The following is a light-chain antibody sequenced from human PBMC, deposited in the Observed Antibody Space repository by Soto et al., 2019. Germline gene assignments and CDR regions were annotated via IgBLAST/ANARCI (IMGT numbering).Light chain of an antibody. CDR2: TVS. J-gene: IGKJ1*01. Sequence: EIVTTQTPLSLPVTPGDPASISCRSSQSLLDSDDGKFYLDWYLQKPGQSPQLLIHTVSYRASGVPDRFSGSGSVTDFTLNINRVEAEDVGVYYCMQRIEFPSTFGQGTKGDIK. CDR1: QSLLDSDDGKFY. V-gene: IGKV2-40*01. CDR3: MQRIEFPST.